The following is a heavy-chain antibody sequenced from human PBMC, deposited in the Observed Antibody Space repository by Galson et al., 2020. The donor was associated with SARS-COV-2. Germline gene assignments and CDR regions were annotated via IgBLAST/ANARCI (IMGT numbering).Heavy chain of an antibody. D-gene: IGHD2-21*02. V-gene: IGHV4-30-4*01. Sequence: ETLETLSLTCTVSGDSIGGGDYYWSWVRQPPGKGLEWIGYIYYTGNTYYNPSLKSRVRISVATSENRFSLSLKSVTAADTAVYYCARGGLGGDCFVDYWGQGILSTVS. CDR3: ARGGLGGDCFVDY. J-gene: IGHJ4*02. CDR1: GDSIGGGDYY. CDR2: IYYTGNT.